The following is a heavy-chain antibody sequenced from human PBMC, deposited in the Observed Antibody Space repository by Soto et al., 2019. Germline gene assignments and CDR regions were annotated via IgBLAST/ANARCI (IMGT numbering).Heavy chain of an antibody. Sequence: SETLSLTCTVSGGSVSSGGYHWSWLRQSPGKGLEWIGYIYYGGSTNYNPSLKSRVTISVDTSKNQFSLNLSSVTAADTAVYYCAMYYYGSGYWGQGPLVTVS. V-gene: IGHV4-61*08. CDR2: IYYGGST. D-gene: IGHD3-10*01. J-gene: IGHJ4*02. CDR1: GGSVSSGGYH. CDR3: AMYYYGSGY.